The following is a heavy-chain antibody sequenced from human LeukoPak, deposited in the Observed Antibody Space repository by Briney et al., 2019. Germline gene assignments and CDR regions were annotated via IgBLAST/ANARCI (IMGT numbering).Heavy chain of an antibody. CDR2: IYHSGST. D-gene: IGHD6-13*01. Sequence: RTSETLSLTCTVSGYSISSGYYWGWLRQPPGKGLEWIGSIYHSGSTYYNPSLKSQVTISVDTSKNQFSLKLTSVTAADTAVYYCAKDKQQLDGGFDYWGQGTLVTVSS. CDR3: AKDKQQLDGGFDY. J-gene: IGHJ4*02. V-gene: IGHV4-38-2*02. CDR1: GYSISSGYY.